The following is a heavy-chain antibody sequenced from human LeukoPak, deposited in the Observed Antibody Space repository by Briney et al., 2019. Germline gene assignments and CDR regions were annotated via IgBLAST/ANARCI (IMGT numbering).Heavy chain of an antibody. J-gene: IGHJ4*02. Sequence: GGSLRLSCAASGFILSSFAMTWVRQAPGKGLEWVSSISGSGGSTYYADSVKGRFPISRDNSKSTLYLQMNSLRAEDTAVYYCAKRYDSSGYQYYFDYWGQGTLVTVSS. CDR3: AKRYDSSGYQYYFDY. D-gene: IGHD3-22*01. CDR2: ISGSGGST. CDR1: GFILSSFA. V-gene: IGHV3-23*01.